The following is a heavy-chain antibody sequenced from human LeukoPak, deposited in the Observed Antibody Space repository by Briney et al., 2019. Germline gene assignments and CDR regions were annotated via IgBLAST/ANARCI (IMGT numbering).Heavy chain of an antibody. J-gene: IGHJ4*02. D-gene: IGHD6-19*01. V-gene: IGHV3-66*01. CDR1: GFTVSSNY. CDR3: ARDSTSWAGTFDY. Sequence: GGSLRLSCAASGFTVSSNYMSWVRQAPGKGLGWVSVIYSGGSTYYAASVKGRFTISRDNAKNSLYLQMNSLGAEDTALYHCARDSTSWAGTFDYWGQGTLVTVSS. CDR2: IYSGGST.